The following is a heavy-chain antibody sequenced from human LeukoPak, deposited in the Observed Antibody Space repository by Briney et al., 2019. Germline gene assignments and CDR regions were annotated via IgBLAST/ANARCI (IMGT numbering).Heavy chain of an antibody. CDR3: AKDLEYSSSSDGMDV. Sequence: PGGSLRLSCAASGFTFDDYAMHWVRQAPGKGLEWVSGISWNSGSIGYADSVKGRFTISRDNAKNSLYLQMNSLRAEDTALYYCAKDLEYSSSSDGMDVWGQGTTVTVSS. V-gene: IGHV3-9*01. CDR1: GFTFDDYA. D-gene: IGHD6-6*01. J-gene: IGHJ6*02. CDR2: ISWNSGSI.